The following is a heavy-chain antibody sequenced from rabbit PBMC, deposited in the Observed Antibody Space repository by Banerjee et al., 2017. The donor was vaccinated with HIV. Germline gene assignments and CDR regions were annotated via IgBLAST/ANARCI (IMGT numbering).Heavy chain of an antibody. CDR2: IYAGKGST. D-gene: IGHD4-2*01. CDR3: ARLSVVDAFNL. CDR1: GFDFSSYY. Sequence: QLKETGGGLVQPGGSLTLSCKASGFDFSSYYMSWVRQAPGKGLEWIGIIYAGKGSTDYASWVNGRFTISSDNAQNTVDLQMNSLTAADTATYFCARLSVVDAFNLWGPGTLVTVS. J-gene: IGHJ4*01. V-gene: IGHV1S7*01.